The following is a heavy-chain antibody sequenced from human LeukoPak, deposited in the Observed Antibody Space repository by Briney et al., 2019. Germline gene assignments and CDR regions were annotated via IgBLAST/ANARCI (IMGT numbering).Heavy chain of an antibody. Sequence: SETLSLTCAVSGGSISSGAYSWSWIRQPPRKGLEWIGYVYYSGGTYYNPSLKSRVTISVDTSKNQFSLKLSSVTAADTAVYYCARERLLGIAAAGLDYWGQGTLVTVSS. V-gene: IGHV4-30-4*07. CDR2: VYYSGGT. J-gene: IGHJ4*02. D-gene: IGHD6-13*01. CDR1: GGSISSGAYS. CDR3: ARERLLGIAAAGLDY.